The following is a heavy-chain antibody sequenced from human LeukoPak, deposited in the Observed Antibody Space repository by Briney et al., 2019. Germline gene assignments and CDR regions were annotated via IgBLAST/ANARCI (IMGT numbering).Heavy chain of an antibody. J-gene: IGHJ4*02. V-gene: IGHV1-8*03. D-gene: IGHD6-13*01. CDR1: GYTFTSYD. Sequence: ASVKVSCKASGYTFTSYDISWVRRAPEQRLEWMGRMNLDIGNTAYIQKFRGTVTITRNTPISTAYMGQSSLRTQSTPVYYCGRGGALTAAGTLDYWGQGTHVTVPS. CDR3: GRGGALTAAGTLDY. CDR2: MNLDIGNT.